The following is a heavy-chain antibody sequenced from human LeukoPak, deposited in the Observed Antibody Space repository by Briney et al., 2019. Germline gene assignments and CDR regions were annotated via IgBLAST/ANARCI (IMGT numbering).Heavy chain of an antibody. CDR2: ISAYNGNT. J-gene: IGHJ6*03. CDR1: GYTFTSYG. V-gene: IGHV1-18*01. CDR3: ARAGATVTYYYYYYMDV. D-gene: IGHD4-11*01. Sequence: GASVKVSCKASGYTFTSYGISWVRQAPGQGPEWMGWISAYNGNTNYAQKLQGRVTMTTDTSTSTAYMELRSLRSDDTAVYYCARAGATVTYYYYYYMDVWGKGTTVTVSS.